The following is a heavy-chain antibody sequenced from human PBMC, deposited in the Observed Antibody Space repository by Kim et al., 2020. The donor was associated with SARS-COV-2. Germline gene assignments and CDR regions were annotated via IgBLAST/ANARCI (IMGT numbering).Heavy chain of an antibody. D-gene: IGHD2-21*01. V-gene: IGHV3-74*01. CDR1: GFTFGSYS. J-gene: IGHJ3*02. CDR3: ARGAIGAFDI. CDR2: INNDGSKT. Sequence: GGSLRLSCAASGFTFGSYSMYWVRQAPGKGLLYVSRINNDGSKTFYADSVKGQFTISRDNAKNTLYLQMNNLRVEDTAVYYCARGAIGAFDIWGQGTMVTVSS.